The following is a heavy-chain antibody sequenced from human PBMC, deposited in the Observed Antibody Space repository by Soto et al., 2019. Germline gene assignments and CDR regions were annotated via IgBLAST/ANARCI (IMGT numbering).Heavy chain of an antibody. J-gene: IGHJ4*02. Sequence: GASVKVSCKASGYTFTSYAMHWVRQAPGQRLEWMGWINAGNGNTKYSQKFQGRVTITRDTSASTAYMELGSLRSEDTAVYYCARMEIAVAAGFDYWGQGTLVTVSS. CDR1: GYTFTSYA. D-gene: IGHD6-13*01. V-gene: IGHV1-3*01. CDR3: ARMEIAVAAGFDY. CDR2: INAGNGNT.